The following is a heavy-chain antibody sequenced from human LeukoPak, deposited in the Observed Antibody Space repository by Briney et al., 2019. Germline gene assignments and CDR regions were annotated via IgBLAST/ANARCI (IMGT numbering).Heavy chain of an antibody. CDR3: ARHVRGVIAPLDY. D-gene: IGHD3-10*02. Sequence: PSETLSLTCTVSGGSISSSSYYWGWIRQPPGKGLEWIGSIYYSGSTYYNPSLKSRVTISVDTSKNQFSLKLSSVTAADTAVYYCARHVRGVIAPLDYWGQGTLVTVSS. J-gene: IGHJ4*02. CDR1: GGSISSSSYY. V-gene: IGHV4-39*01. CDR2: IYYSGST.